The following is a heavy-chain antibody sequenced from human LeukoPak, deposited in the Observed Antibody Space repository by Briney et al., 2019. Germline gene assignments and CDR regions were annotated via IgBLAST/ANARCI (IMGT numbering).Heavy chain of an antibody. CDR1: GGSFSDYD. CDR3: ATMAFDSSGYYPSSWAFDI. D-gene: IGHD3-22*01. V-gene: IGHV4-34*01. CDR2: IYHLGST. Sequence: PSETLSLTCAVYGGSFSDYDWSWIRQPPGKGLEWIGEIYHLGSTNYNPSLKSRVTISIDKSKNQFSLRLTSVTAADTAVYYCATMAFDSSGYYPSSWAFDIWGQGTMVTVSS. J-gene: IGHJ3*02.